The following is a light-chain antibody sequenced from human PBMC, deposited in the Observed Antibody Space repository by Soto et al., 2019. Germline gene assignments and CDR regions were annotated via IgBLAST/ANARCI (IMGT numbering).Light chain of an antibody. Sequence: QSVLTQPPSVSGAPGKRVTISCTGSSSNIGAGYDVHWYQQLPGTAPKLLIYGNSNRPSGVPDRFSGSKSGTSASLAITGLQAEDEADYYCQSYDSSLSGDVFGGGTQLTVL. CDR2: GNS. V-gene: IGLV1-40*01. CDR1: SSNIGAGYD. J-gene: IGLJ7*01. CDR3: QSYDSSLSGDV.